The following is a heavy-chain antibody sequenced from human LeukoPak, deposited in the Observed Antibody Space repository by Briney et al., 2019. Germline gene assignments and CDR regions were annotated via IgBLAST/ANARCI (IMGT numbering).Heavy chain of an antibody. CDR2: VWHDGSNK. CDR1: GFTFSNFG. CDR3: ARDQDHYDSSGVFDY. D-gene: IGHD3-22*01. Sequence: GGSLRLSCAASGFTFSNFGMHWVRQAPGKGLEWVAVVWHDGSNKYYADSVKGRFTISRDNSKNTLYLQMNSLRAEDTAVYYCARDQDHYDSSGVFDYWDQGTLVTVSS. V-gene: IGHV3-33*08. J-gene: IGHJ4*02.